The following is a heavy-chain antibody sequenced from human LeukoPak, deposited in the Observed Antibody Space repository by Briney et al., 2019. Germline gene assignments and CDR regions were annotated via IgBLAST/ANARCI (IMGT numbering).Heavy chain of an antibody. CDR3: AHSLRSGRIPDPFDY. D-gene: IGHD3-10*02. CDR2: IYGDDDK. J-gene: IGHJ4*02. V-gene: IGHV2-5*08. Sequence: SGPTLVNPTQTLTLTCTFSGFSLSTREMCVSWIRQPPAKALEWLALIYGDDDKCYSPSLNSRLTITKDTSKNQVVLTMTNMDPVDTATYYCAHSLRSGRIPDPFDYWGQGTLVTVSS. CDR1: GFSLSTREMC.